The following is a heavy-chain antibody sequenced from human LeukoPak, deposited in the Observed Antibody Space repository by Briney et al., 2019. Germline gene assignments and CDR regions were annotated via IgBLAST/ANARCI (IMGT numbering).Heavy chain of an antibody. V-gene: IGHV3-23*01. CDR3: ARSYSSGS. D-gene: IGHD6-19*01. J-gene: IGHJ4*02. Sequence: GGPLRLSCVASGFTFSSYAMNWVRQAPGKGLEWVSGISGSGGSTYYADSVKGRFTISRDNSKNTLYLQMNSLRAEDTAIYYCARSYSSGSWGQGTLVTVSS. CDR1: GFTFSSYA. CDR2: ISGSGGST.